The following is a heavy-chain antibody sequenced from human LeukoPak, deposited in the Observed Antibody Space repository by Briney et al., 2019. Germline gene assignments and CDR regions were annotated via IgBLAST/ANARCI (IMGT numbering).Heavy chain of an antibody. J-gene: IGHJ4*02. CDR2: LSYDGTQK. CDR1: GFPFNSYA. D-gene: IGHD2-21*01. V-gene: IGHV3-30*04. Sequence: PGGSLRLSCAASGFPFNSYAMHWVRQAPGKGLEWVAFLSYDGTQKYHANSVKGRFTISRDNSKNTLYLQMNSLRAEDTAVHYCARDSLDSSVDFWGQGTLVTVSS. CDR3: ARDSLDSSVDF.